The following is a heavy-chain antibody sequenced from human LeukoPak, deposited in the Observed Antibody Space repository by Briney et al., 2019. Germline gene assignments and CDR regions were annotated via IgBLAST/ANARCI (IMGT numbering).Heavy chain of an antibody. V-gene: IGHV3-33*08. CDR2: IWYDGSNK. Sequence: GGSLRLSCAASGFTFDIYTVNWVRQAPGKGLEWVAVIWYDGSNKYCADSVKGRFTISRDNSKNALYLEMSSLRAEDTAVYYCARVGSSSSLGFDYWGQGTLVTVSS. D-gene: IGHD6-6*01. CDR3: ARVGSSSSLGFDY. CDR1: GFTFDIYT. J-gene: IGHJ4*02.